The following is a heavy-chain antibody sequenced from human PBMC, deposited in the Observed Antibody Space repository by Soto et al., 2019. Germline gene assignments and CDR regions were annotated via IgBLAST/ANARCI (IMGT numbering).Heavy chain of an antibody. CDR3: ARDHIPPLFLEWLLSPPDY. CDR1: GYTFTSYG. CDR2: ISAYNGNT. V-gene: IGHV1-18*01. Sequence: QVQLVQSGAEVKKPGASVKVSCKASGYTFTSYGISWVRQAPGQGLEWMGWISAYNGNTNYAQKLQGRVTMTTDTSTSTAYMELSSLRSDDTAVYYFARDHIPPLFLEWLLSPPDYWGQGTLVTVSS. D-gene: IGHD3-3*01. J-gene: IGHJ4*02.